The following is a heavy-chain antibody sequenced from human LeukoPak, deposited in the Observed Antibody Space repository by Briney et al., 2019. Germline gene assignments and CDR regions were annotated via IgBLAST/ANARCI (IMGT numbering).Heavy chain of an antibody. V-gene: IGHV1-3*01. D-gene: IGHD6-13*01. CDR1: GYTFTTYA. J-gene: IGHJ4*02. CDR2: INVDNGNT. Sequence: VASVKVSCKASGYTFTTYAIHWVRQAPGQSLEWMGWINVDNGNTKSSQKFQDRVTFTRATSATTAYMELSSLISEDTAVYYCARAAAAVNFIDYWGQGTLVTVSS. CDR3: ARAAAAVNFIDY.